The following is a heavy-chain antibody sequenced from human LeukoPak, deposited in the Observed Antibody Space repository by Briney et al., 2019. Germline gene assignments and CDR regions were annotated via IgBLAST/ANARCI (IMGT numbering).Heavy chain of an antibody. CDR3: ARRCSSTSCYGGGIYYFDY. CDR2: IIPILGIA. V-gene: IGHV1-69*04. CDR1: GGTFSSYA. J-gene: IGHJ4*02. D-gene: IGHD2-2*01. Sequence: ASVKVSCKASGGTFSSYAVSWVRQAPGQGLEWMGRIIPILGIANYAQKFQGRVTITADKSTSTAYMELSSLRSEDTAVYYCARRCSSTSCYGGGIYYFDYWGQGTLVTVSS.